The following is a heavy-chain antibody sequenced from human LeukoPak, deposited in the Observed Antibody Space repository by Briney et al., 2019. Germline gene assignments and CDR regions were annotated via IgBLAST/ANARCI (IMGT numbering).Heavy chain of an antibody. Sequence: ASVKVSCKASGYTFSNYYMHWVRQAPGQGLEWMGKINPSGGSTSHAQKFQGRVTMTRDTSTRTVYMELSSLRSEDTAVYYCARVPGSTMVRGVPKYYFDYWGQGTLVTVSS. V-gene: IGHV1-46*01. J-gene: IGHJ4*02. CDR1: GYTFSNYY. D-gene: IGHD3-10*01. CDR2: INPSGGST. CDR3: ARVPGSTMVRGVPKYYFDY.